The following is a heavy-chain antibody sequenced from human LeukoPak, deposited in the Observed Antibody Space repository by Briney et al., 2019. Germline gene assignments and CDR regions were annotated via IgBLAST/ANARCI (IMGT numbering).Heavy chain of an antibody. J-gene: IGHJ4*02. Sequence: SVKVSCKASGGTFSSYAISWVRQAPEQGLEWMGGIIPIFGTANYAQKFQGRVTITADKSTSTAYMELSSLRSEDTAVYYCARGPIVATIKPRYYFDYWGQGTLVTVSS. V-gene: IGHV1-69*06. CDR3: ARGPIVATIKPRYYFDY. CDR2: IIPIFGTA. CDR1: GGTFSSYA. D-gene: IGHD5-12*01.